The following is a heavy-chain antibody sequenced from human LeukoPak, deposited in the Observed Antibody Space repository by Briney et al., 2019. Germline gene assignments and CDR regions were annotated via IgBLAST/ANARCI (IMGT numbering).Heavy chain of an antibody. CDR2: ISWNSGSI. CDR1: GFTFSDYY. CDR3: AKDTRGYSAPPYYYYGMDV. V-gene: IGHV3-9*01. J-gene: IGHJ6*02. D-gene: IGHD5-18*01. Sequence: PGGSLRLSCAASGFTFSDYYMSWIRQAPGKGLEWVSGISWNSGSIGYADSVKGRFTISRDNAKNSLYLQMNSLRAEDTALYYCAKDTRGYSAPPYYYYGMDVWGQGTTVTVSS.